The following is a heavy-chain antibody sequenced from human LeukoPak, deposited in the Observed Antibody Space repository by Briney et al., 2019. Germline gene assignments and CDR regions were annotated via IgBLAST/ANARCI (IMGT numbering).Heavy chain of an antibody. D-gene: IGHD3-10*01. V-gene: IGHV1-18*01. J-gene: IGHJ6*03. Sequence: SVKVSCKASGSTFTSYGISWVRQAPGQGLEWMGWISAYNGNTNYAQKLQGRVTMTTDTSTSTAYMELRSLRSDDTAVYYCARVLAYYGSGAAGYYYYMDVWGKGTTVTISS. CDR1: GSTFTSYG. CDR2: ISAYNGNT. CDR3: ARVLAYYGSGAAGYYYYMDV.